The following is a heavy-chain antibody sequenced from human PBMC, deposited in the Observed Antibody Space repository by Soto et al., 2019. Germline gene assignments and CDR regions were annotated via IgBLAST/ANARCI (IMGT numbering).Heavy chain of an antibody. D-gene: IGHD2-15*01. CDR3: AKVSISKSSAVTFNS. Sequence: PGGSLRLSCTVSGFTFSTYDMHWVRQAPGKGLEWVAVVSYDAGYKNYADSVKGRFTISRDNSKNTLYLQMNGLRPEDTAVYYCAKVSISKSSAVTFNSWGQGTLVTVS. J-gene: IGHJ4*02. CDR2: VSYDAGYK. V-gene: IGHV3-30*18. CDR1: GFTFSTYD.